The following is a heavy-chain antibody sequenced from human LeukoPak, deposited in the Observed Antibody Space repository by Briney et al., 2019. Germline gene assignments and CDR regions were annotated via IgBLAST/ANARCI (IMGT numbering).Heavy chain of an antibody. CDR3: AKGSAGSGSQYFDY. J-gene: IGHJ4*02. D-gene: IGHD3-10*01. V-gene: IGHV3-23*01. Sequence: QSGGSLRLSCAASGFPFSNHAMSWVRQAPGKGLEWVSAMIGSGSSTYYADSVKGRFTISRDNAKNSLYLQMNSLRAEDMALYYCAKGSAGSGSQYFDYWGQGTLVTVSS. CDR2: MIGSGSST. CDR1: GFPFSNHA.